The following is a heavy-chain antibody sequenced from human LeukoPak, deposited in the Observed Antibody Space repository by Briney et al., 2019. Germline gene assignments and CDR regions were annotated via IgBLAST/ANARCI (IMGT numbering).Heavy chain of an antibody. D-gene: IGHD3-10*01. CDR2: ISGSGGST. J-gene: IGHJ4*02. CDR3: AKDTYYYGSGTDY. V-gene: IGHV3-23*01. Sequence: QPGGSLRLSCAASGFTFSSYAKSWVRQAPGKGLEWVSAISGSGGSTYYADSVKGRFTISRDNSKNTLYLQMNSLRAEDTAVYYCAKDTYYYGSGTDYWGQGTLVTVSS. CDR1: GFTFSSYA.